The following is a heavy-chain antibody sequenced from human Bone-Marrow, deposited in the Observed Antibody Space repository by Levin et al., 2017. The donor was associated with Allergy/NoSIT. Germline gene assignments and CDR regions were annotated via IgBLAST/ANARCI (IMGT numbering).Heavy chain of an antibody. Sequence: GGSLRLSCAASGFTFSSYSMNWVRQAPGKGLEWVSSISSSSSYIYYADSVKGRFTISRDNAKNSLYLQMNSLRAEDTAVYYCARDKIAAATLRIIDYWGQGTLVTVSS. CDR2: ISSSSSYI. V-gene: IGHV3-21*01. CDR3: ARDKIAAATLRIIDY. D-gene: IGHD6-13*01. CDR1: GFTFSSYS. J-gene: IGHJ4*02.